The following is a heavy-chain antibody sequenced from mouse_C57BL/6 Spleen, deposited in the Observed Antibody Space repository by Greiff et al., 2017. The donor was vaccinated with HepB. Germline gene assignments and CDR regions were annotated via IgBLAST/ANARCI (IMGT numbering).Heavy chain of an antibody. CDR2: INPNNGGT. D-gene: IGHD1-1*01. CDR3: AREGGSSYGAMDY. J-gene: IGHJ4*01. Sequence: EVQLQQSGPELVKPGASVKISCKASGYTFTDYYMNWVKQSHGKSLEWIGDINPNNGGTSYNQKFKGKATLTVDKSSSTAYMELRSLTSEDSAVYYCAREGGSSYGAMDYWGQGTSVTVSS. CDR1: GYTFTDYY. V-gene: IGHV1-26*01.